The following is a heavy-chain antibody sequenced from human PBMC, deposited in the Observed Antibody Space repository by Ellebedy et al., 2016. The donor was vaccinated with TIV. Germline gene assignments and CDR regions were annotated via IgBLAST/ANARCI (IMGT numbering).Heavy chain of an antibody. V-gene: IGHV1-3*01. Sequence: AASVKVSCKASGYTFTSYDINWVRQATGQGLEWMGWINVGNGKTKYSEKFQGRVTITGDTPASTTYMDLSSLTSEDTAVYYCARGSAEGRAFDYWGQGTLVTVSS. CDR2: INVGNGKT. J-gene: IGHJ4*02. CDR3: ARGSAEGRAFDY. CDR1: GYTFTSYD. D-gene: IGHD3-10*01.